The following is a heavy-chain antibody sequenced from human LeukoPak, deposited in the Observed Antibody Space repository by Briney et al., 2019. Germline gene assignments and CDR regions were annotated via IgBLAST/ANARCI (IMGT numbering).Heavy chain of an antibody. CDR2: IYYSGST. Sequence: SETLSLTFTVSGGSISSYYWSWIRQPPGKGLEWIGYIYYSGSTNYNPSLKSRVAISGDTSQNQFSLKLNSVTAADTAMYYCARAFGCYPGICGFDIWGQGTMVTVSS. V-gene: IGHV4-59*01. CDR1: GGSISSYY. J-gene: IGHJ3*02. D-gene: IGHD2-15*01. CDR3: ARAFGCYPGICGFDI.